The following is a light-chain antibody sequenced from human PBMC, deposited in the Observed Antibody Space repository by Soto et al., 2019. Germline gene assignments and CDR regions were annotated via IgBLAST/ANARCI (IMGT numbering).Light chain of an antibody. V-gene: IGLV2-23*01. CDR3: AAWDDSLSGVV. Sequence: QSALTQPASVSGSPGQSITISCTGTSSDVGNYNLVSWYQQHPGKAPKLMIYEGIKRPSGVSNRFSGSKSGNTASLTISGLQAEDEADYYCAAWDDSLSGVVFGGGTKLTVL. J-gene: IGLJ2*01. CDR1: SSDVGNYNL. CDR2: EGI.